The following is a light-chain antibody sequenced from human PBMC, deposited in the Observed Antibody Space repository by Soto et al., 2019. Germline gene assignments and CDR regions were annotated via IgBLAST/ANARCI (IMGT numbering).Light chain of an antibody. V-gene: IGKV1-39*01. J-gene: IGKJ2*01. Sequence: DIAMTLSPSSLSASVCDRVTITCRASQSITSYLKWYQQKPEKAPKLLIYAATRSQSGVPSSFSGIRSGTDFTLAMSSRQPEDFASYYCQQRYNTPYTFGQGTKLEIK. CDR2: AAT. CDR1: QSITSY. CDR3: QQRYNTPYT.